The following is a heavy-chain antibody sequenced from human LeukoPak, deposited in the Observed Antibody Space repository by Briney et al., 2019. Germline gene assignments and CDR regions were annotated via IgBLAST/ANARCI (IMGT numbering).Heavy chain of an antibody. J-gene: IGHJ4*02. D-gene: IGHD4-17*01. CDR2: IYYSGST. V-gene: IGHV4-31*03. Sequence: SQTLSPTCTVSGGSISSGGYYWSWIRQHPGKGLEWIGYIYYSGSTYYNPSLKSRVTISVDTSKNQFSLKLSSVTAADTAVYYCARKPYGDHFDYWGQGTLVTVSS. CDR3: ARKPYGDHFDY. CDR1: GGSISSGGYY.